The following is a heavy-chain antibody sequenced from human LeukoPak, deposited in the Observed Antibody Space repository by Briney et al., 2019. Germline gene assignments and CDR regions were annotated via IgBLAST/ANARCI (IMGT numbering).Heavy chain of an antibody. CDR1: GGSLSTYF. CDR2: IYASGGT. V-gene: IGHV4-4*07. CDR3: VRAVYDTSGYYIDY. J-gene: IGHJ4*02. Sequence: PSETLSLTCTVSGGSLSTYFWTWIRQPAGKGLEWIGRIYASGGTTHTPSLKSRVTMSVDTSKSQFSLKLSSVTAADTAVYYCVRAVYDTSGYYIDYWGQGTLVTVSS. D-gene: IGHD3-22*01.